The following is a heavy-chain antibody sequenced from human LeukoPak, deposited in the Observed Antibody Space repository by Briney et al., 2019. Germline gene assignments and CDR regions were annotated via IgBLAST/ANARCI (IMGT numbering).Heavy chain of an antibody. J-gene: IGHJ4*02. CDR2: INPNSGGT. CDR1: GYTFTGYY. CDR3: ARDGEEWLVRRFDY. D-gene: IGHD6-19*01. V-gene: IGHV1-2*02. Sequence: ASVKVSCKASGYTFTGYYMHWVRQAPGQGLEWMGWINPNSGGTNYAQKFQGRVTMTRDPSISTAYMELSRLRSDDTAVYYCARDGEEWLVRRFDYWGQGTLVTVSS.